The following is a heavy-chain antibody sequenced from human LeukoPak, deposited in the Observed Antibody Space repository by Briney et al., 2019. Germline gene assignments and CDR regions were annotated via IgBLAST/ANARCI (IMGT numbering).Heavy chain of an antibody. CDR1: GFTFSSYA. CDR3: AKRPLAMVRGVIDY. Sequence: GGSLRLSCAASGFTFSSYAVSWVRQAPGKGLEWVSAISGSGGSTYYADSVKGRFTISRDNSKNTLYLQMNSLRAEDTAVYYCAKRPLAMVRGVIDYWGQGTLVTVSS. D-gene: IGHD3-10*01. V-gene: IGHV3-23*01. J-gene: IGHJ4*02. CDR2: ISGSGGST.